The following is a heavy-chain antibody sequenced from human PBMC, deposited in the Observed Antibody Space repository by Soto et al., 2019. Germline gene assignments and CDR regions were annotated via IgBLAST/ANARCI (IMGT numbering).Heavy chain of an antibody. CDR2: INTDGSNT. V-gene: IGHV3-74*01. CDR1: GLTFNRYW. Sequence: GGSLRLSCAASGLTFNRYWMHWVRHAPGKGLVWVSHINTDGSNTNYADSVKGRFTISRGNAKSTLFLQMNSLRDEDTAVYYCAREFCSGGNCYTYYFDPWGQGIPVTVSS. CDR3: AREFCSGGNCYTYYFDP. J-gene: IGHJ5*02. D-gene: IGHD2-15*01.